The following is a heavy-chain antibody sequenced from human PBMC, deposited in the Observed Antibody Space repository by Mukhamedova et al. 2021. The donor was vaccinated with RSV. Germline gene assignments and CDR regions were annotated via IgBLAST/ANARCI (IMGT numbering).Heavy chain of an antibody. V-gene: IGHV3-30*03. D-gene: IGHD6-19*01. CDR3: ARDPSSGWTGDFDY. CDR2: DGRYR. J-gene: IGHJ4*02. Sequence: DGRYRDYADSVKGRFTISRDSSKNTLYLEMNTLRTEDTAIYYFARDPSSGWTGDFDYWGQGTLVTVSS.